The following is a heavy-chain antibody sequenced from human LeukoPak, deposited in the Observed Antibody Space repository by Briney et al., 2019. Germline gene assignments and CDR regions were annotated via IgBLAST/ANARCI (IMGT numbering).Heavy chain of an antibody. J-gene: IGHJ3*02. CDR3: ARVSGSYPDSRGFTDI. CDR2: IYYSGST. CDR1: GGSISSYY. Sequence: SETLSLTCTVSGGSISSYYWSWIRQPPEKGLEWIGYIYYSGSTNYNPSLKSRVTISVDTSKNQFSLKLSSVTAADTAVYYCARVSGSYPDSRGFTDIWGQGTMVTVSS. D-gene: IGHD1-26*01. V-gene: IGHV4-59*01.